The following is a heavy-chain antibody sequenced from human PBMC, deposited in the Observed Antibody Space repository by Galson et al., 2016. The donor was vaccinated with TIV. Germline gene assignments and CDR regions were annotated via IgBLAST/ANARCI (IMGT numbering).Heavy chain of an antibody. V-gene: IGHV3-23*01. CDR3: AKDSFYDSEAFDA. CDR2: ISSGGGVYT. D-gene: IGHD2/OR15-2a*01. Sequence: SLRLSCAASGFIFSNYPMSWVRQAPGKGLEWVSAISSGGGVYTHYVDSVKGRFTISRDNSKNMLYLQMSSLRAEDTALYYCAKDSFYDSEAFDAWGQGTMVTVSS. CDR1: GFIFSNYP. J-gene: IGHJ3*01.